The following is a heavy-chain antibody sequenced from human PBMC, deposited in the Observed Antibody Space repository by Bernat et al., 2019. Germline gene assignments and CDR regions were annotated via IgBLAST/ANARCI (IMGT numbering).Heavy chain of an antibody. CDR1: GFTFSSYG. J-gene: IGHJ4*02. CDR2: IYYDGSKK. V-gene: IGHV3-33*06. Sequence: QVQLVESGGGVVQPGRSLTLSCAPSGFTFSSYGMHWVRQVPGKGLEWVAAIYYDGSKKYYADSVKGRFTISRDNSKNTLYLQMNSLRAEDTAVYYCAKGAWNDGLFDYWGQGTLVTVSS. D-gene: IGHD1-1*01. CDR3: AKGAWNDGLFDY.